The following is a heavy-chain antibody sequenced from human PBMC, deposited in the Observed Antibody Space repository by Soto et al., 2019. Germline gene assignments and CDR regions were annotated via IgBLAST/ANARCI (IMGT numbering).Heavy chain of an antibody. CDR2: ISGSGIST. J-gene: IGHJ4*02. Sequence: RVCNAAFGFKIRNLAMLWILKTPEKGLEWVSAISGSGISTYYADSVKGRFTISRDNSKNTLYLQMSSLRAEDTAVYYCAKEGEHSSGWANFDYWGQGTLVTVSS. V-gene: IGHV3-23*01. CDR3: AKEGEHSSGWANFDY. CDR1: GFKIRNLA. D-gene: IGHD6-19*01.